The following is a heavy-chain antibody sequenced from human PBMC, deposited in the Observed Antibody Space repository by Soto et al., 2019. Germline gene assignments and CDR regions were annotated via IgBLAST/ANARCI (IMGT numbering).Heavy chain of an antibody. J-gene: IGHJ5*02. Sequence: QVQLQESGPGLVKPSQTLSLTCTVSGDSISSNNNYWSWIRQPPGEGLAWIGFISYSGSTSYSPSIKSRVAISLDPSKNQSAQSLSSVTAADTAVYYCARGRGYSYGLDPWGQGTLVTVSS. D-gene: IGHD5-18*01. CDR3: ARGRGYSYGLDP. CDR1: GDSISSNNNY. V-gene: IGHV4-30-4*01. CDR2: ISYSGST.